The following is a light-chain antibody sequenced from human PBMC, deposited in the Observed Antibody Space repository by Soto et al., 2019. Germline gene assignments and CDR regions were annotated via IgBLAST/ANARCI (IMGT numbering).Light chain of an antibody. CDR1: QSVSSN. Sequence: EIVMTQSPATLSVSPGERATLSCRASQSVSSNLAWYQQKPGQAPRLLIYGASTRATGIPARFSGSGSGTEFTLTXSSLQSEDXAVYYCQQYNNWPFTFXXXT. V-gene: IGKV3-15*01. CDR3: QQYNNWPFT. J-gene: IGKJ3*01. CDR2: GAS.